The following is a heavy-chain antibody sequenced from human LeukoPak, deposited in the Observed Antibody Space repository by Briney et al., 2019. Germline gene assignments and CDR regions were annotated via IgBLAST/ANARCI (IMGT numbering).Heavy chain of an antibody. D-gene: IGHD6-13*01. CDR3: ARTPDGMSAAVNP. Sequence: GGSLRLSCAASGFTFSDHYMSWIRQAPGKGLEWVSYISSSGSTIYYADSVKGRFTISRDNAKNSLYLQMNSLRAEDTAVYYCARTPDGMSAAVNPWGQGTLVTVSS. J-gene: IGHJ5*02. CDR1: GFTFSDHY. V-gene: IGHV3-11*01. CDR2: ISSSGSTI.